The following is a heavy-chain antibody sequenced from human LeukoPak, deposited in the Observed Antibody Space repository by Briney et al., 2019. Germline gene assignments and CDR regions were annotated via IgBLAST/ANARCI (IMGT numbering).Heavy chain of an antibody. CDR2: ISSSSSYI. D-gene: IGHD6-19*01. J-gene: IGHJ4*02. V-gene: IGHV3-21*01. Sequence: PGGSLRLSCAASGFTFSSYSMNWVRQAPGKGLEWVSSISSSSSYIYYADSVKGRFTISRDNAKNSLYLQMNSLRAEDTAVYYCARDGSTGDSSGWYVGSVYFDYWGQGTLVTVSS. CDR3: ARDGSTGDSSGWYVGSVYFDY. CDR1: GFTFSSYS.